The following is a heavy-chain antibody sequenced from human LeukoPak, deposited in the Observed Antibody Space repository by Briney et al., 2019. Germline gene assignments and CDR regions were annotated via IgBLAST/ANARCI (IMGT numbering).Heavy chain of an antibody. J-gene: IGHJ4*02. D-gene: IGHD3-10*01. CDR1: GFTFSSHV. CDR2: LSGSGKYT. Sequence: GGSLGLSCAASGFTFSSHVMSWVRQAPGRGLEWVSSLSGSGKYTFYADSVKGRFTISRDNSRNELFLQMNSLTSGDTAGYYCAKSRATGTYPGRFDYWGLGILVTVSS. V-gene: IGHV3-23*01. CDR3: AKSRATGTYPGRFDY.